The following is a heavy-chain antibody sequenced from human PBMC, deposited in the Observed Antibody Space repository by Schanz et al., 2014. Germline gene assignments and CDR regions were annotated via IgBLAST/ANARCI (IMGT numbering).Heavy chain of an antibody. CDR3: ARDYYDSSGYYYCDY. Sequence: QVQLVQSGAEVKKPGSSVKVSCKASRSTFSSYTISWVRQAPGQGLEWMGRIIPILGIANYAQKFQGRVTMTTDTSTSTAYMELRSLRSEDTAMYYCARDYYDSSGYYYCDYWGQGTLVTVSS. CDR1: RSTFSSYT. J-gene: IGHJ4*02. D-gene: IGHD3-22*01. V-gene: IGHV1-69*08. CDR2: IIPILGIA.